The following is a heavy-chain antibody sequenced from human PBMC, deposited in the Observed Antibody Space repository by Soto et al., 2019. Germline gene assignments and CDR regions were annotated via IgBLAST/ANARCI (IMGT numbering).Heavy chain of an antibody. CDR1: GFTFDDYA. Sequence: EVQLVESGGGLVQPGRSLRLSCAASGFTFDDYAMHWVRQAPGKGLEWVSGINWNSGNIGDADSVKGRFTISRDNAKNSLYLQMNRLRVEDTALYYCAKGSCSGGSCPNFWGQGTLVTVSS. D-gene: IGHD2-15*01. V-gene: IGHV3-9*01. CDR2: INWNSGNI. CDR3: AKGSCSGGSCPNF. J-gene: IGHJ4*02.